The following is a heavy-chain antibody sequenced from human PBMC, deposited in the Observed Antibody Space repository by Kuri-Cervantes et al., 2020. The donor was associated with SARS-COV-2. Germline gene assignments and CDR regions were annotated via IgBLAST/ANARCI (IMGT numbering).Heavy chain of an antibody. V-gene: IGHV4-34*01. CDR1: GESFSGYY. CDR3: ARHKYEHYDFWSGRYYFDY. CDR2: INHRGST. D-gene: IGHD3-3*01. Sequence: SETLSLTCAFYGESFSGYYWNWIRQSPGKGLEWIGEINHRGSTNYNPSLKSRVTISVDTSSKQFSLKLSSVTAADTAVYYCARHKYEHYDFWSGRYYFDYWGQGTLVTVSS. J-gene: IGHJ4*02.